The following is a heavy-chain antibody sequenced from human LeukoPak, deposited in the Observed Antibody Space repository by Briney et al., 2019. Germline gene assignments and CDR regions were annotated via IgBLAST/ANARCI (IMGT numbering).Heavy chain of an antibody. CDR2: IYHSGST. CDR3: ARDYGDYGAPFDY. D-gene: IGHD4-17*01. Sequence: PSETLSLTCAVSGYSISSGYYWGWIRQPPGKGLEWIGSIYHSGSTYYNPSLKSRVTISVDTSKNQFSLKLSSVTAADTAVYYCARDYGDYGAPFDYWGRGTLVTVSS. J-gene: IGHJ4*02. V-gene: IGHV4-38-2*02. CDR1: GYSISSGYY.